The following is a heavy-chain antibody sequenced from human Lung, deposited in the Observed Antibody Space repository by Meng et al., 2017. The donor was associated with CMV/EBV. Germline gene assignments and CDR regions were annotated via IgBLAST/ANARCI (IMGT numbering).Heavy chain of an antibody. D-gene: IGHD2-2*01. CDR3: SRSDIVVVPAARNWFDP. CDR1: GGTFSSYA. J-gene: IGHJ5*02. V-gene: IGHV1-69*10. CDR2: IITIIGIA. Sequence: SXXVSXKASGGTFSSYAISWVRQAPGQGLEWRGGIITIIGIANYAQEFQGRVTITADKSTSTAYMELSSLRSEDTAVYYCSRSDIVVVPAARNWFDPWGQGXLVTVSS.